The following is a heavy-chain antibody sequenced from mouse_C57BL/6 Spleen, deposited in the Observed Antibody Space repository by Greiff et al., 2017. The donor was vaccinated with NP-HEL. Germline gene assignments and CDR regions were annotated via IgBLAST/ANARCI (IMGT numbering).Heavy chain of an antibody. J-gene: IGHJ1*03. CDR3: ARSDDYDPWYFDV. CDR2: IDPSDSET. CDR1: GYTFTSYW. Sequence: QVQLKQSGAELVRPGSSVKLSCKASGYTFTSYWMHWVKQRPIQGLEWIGNIDPSDSETHYNQKFKDKATLTVDKSSSTAYMQLSSLTSEDSAVYYCARSDDYDPWYFDVWGTGTTVTVSS. V-gene: IGHV1-52*01. D-gene: IGHD2-4*01.